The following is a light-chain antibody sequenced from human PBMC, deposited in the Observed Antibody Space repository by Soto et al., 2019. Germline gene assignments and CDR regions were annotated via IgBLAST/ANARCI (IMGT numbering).Light chain of an antibody. CDR3: QKYDIAPRT. CDR2: AAS. CDR1: QDINNY. J-gene: IGKJ4*01. V-gene: IGKV1-27*01. Sequence: DIQMTQSPSSLSASVGDRVTITCRASQDINNYLAWYQQRPGKVPKLLTYAASTLQSGVPSRFSGSGSGTDFTLTISSLQPEDVATYYCQKYDIAPRTFGGGTKVEIK.